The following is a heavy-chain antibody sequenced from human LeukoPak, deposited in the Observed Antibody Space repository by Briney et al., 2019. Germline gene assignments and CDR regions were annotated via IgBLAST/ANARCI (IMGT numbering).Heavy chain of an antibody. CDR3: ARDRWNAFDI. CDR1: GFSFSSYS. J-gene: IGHJ3*02. CDR2: ISSSSSYI. Sequence: PGGSLRFSCAASGFSFSSYSMNWVRQAPEKGLGWVSSISSSSSYIYYADSVKGRFTISRDNAKNSLYLQMNSLRAEDTAVYYCARDRWNAFDIWGHGKMVTVSS. V-gene: IGHV3-21*01. D-gene: IGHD1-1*01.